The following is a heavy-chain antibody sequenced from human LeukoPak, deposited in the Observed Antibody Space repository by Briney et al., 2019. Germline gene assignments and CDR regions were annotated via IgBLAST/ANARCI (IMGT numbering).Heavy chain of an antibody. V-gene: IGHV3-7*01. D-gene: IGHD1-1*01. CDR2: INQDGSEK. CDR3: ARGGTLVSEY. CDR1: GFTFSTFW. J-gene: IGHJ4*02. Sequence: PGGSLTLSCAASGFTFSTFWMSWVRQAPGKGLEGVANINQDGSEKYYVGSMKRRFTVSRDNGKNSLYLQMDSLRAEDTAVYYCARGGTLVSEYWGQGTLATVSS.